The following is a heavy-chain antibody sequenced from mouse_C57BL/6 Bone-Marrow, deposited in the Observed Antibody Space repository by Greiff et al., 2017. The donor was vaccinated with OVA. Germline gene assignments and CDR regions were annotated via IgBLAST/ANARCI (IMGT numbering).Heavy chain of an antibody. CDR3: ARGGTPFDY. J-gene: IGHJ2*01. CDR1: GYTFTSYW. CDR2: IDPSDSYT. V-gene: IGHV1-50*01. Sequence: QVQLQQSGAELVKPGASVKLSCKASGYTFTSYWMQWVKQRPGQGLEWIGEIDPSDSYTNYNQKFKGKATLTVDTSSSTAYMQLSSLTSEDSAVYYCARGGTPFDYWGQGTTLTVSS. D-gene: IGHD3-3*01.